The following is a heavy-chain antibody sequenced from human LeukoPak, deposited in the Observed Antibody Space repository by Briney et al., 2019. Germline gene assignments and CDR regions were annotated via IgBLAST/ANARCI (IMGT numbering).Heavy chain of an antibody. CDR1: GGSISSGDYY. CDR3: ARGRRRYNWFDP. CDR2: IYYSGST. V-gene: IGHV4-30-4*08. D-gene: IGHD3-10*01. J-gene: IGHJ5*02. Sequence: PSETLSLTCTVSGGSISSGDYYWSWIRQPPGKGLEWTGYIYYSGSTYYNPSLKSRVTISVDTSKNQFSLKLSSVTAADTAVYYCARGRRRYNWFDPWGQGTLVTVSS.